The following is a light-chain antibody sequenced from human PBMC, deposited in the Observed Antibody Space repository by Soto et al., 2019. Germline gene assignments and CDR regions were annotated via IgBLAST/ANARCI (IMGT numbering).Light chain of an antibody. J-gene: IGLJ2*01. CDR1: KNDIGGYDF. CDR2: EVA. V-gene: IGLV2-8*01. CDR3: TSYAGSYTYI. Sequence: QSVLTQPPSASGSPGQSVTISCTGTKNDIGGYDFVSWYQHHPGKAPRLIIYEVAQRPSGVPDRFSGSKSGNTASLTVSGLQAADEADYFCTSYAGSYTYIFGGGTKLTVL.